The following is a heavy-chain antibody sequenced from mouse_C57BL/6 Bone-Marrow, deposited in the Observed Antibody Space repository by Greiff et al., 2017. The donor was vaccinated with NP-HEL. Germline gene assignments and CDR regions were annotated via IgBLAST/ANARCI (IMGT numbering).Heavy chain of an antibody. CDR3: ARGYYSNYVWFAY. Sequence: EVQGVESGGDLVKPGGSLKLSCAASGFTFSSYCMSWVRQTPDKRLEWVATISSGGSYTYYPDSVKGRFTISRDNAKNTLYLQMSSLKSEDTAMDYCARGYYSNYVWFAYWGQGTLVTVSA. D-gene: IGHD2-5*01. V-gene: IGHV5-6*01. J-gene: IGHJ3*01. CDR1: GFTFSSYC. CDR2: ISSGGSYT.